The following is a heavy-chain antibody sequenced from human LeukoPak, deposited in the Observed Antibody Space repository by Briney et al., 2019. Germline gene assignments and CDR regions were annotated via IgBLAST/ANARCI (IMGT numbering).Heavy chain of an antibody. CDR3: ARDERLLSFLK. CDR1: GFTFSSYN. D-gene: IGHD3-3*01. Sequence: GGSLRLSCAASGFTFSSYNMNWVRQAPGQGLEWVSSITSGSSYIYYADSVKGRFTISRDNAKSSLYLQMNSLRAEDTAVYYCARDERLLSFLKWGQGTLVTVSS. V-gene: IGHV3-21*01. CDR2: ITSGSSYI. J-gene: IGHJ4*02.